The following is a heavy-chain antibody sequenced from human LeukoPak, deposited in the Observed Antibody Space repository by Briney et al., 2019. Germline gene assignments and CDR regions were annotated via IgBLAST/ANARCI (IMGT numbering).Heavy chain of an antibody. CDR2: ISGSGGST. Sequence: GGSLRLSCAASGFTFSSYAMSWVRQAPGKGLEWVSAISGSGGSTYYADSVKGRFTISRDNSKNTLYLQMNSLRAEDTAVYYCARGSTMVRTGGLIDYWGQGTLVTVSS. CDR1: GFTFSSYA. CDR3: ARGSTMVRTGGLIDY. D-gene: IGHD3-10*01. J-gene: IGHJ4*02. V-gene: IGHV3-23*01.